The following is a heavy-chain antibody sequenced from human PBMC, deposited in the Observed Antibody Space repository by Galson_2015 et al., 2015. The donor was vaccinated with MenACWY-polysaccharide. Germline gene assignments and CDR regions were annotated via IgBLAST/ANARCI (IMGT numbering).Heavy chain of an antibody. CDR2: IIPIFNTA. CDR3: ARPLVMTVGDGMDV. J-gene: IGHJ6*02. CDR1: GGTFSREA. V-gene: IGHV1-69*13. D-gene: IGHD3-22*01. Sequence: SVKVSCKASGGTFSREAISWVRQAPGQGLEWMGGIIPIFNTANYAQKFRGRLTITADESTNTAYMELNSLRSDDTAVYCCARPLVMTVGDGMDVWGQGTTVAVSS.